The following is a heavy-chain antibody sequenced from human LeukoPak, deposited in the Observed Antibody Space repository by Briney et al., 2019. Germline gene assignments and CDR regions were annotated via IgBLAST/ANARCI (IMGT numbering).Heavy chain of an antibody. Sequence: GGSLRLSCAASGFTFSGSAMHWVRQASGKGLEWVGRIRSKANSYATAYAASVKGRFTISRDDSKNTAYLQMNSLKTEDTAVYYCTRYHCSSTSCYPFGDYWGQGTLVTVPS. D-gene: IGHD2-2*01. CDR3: TRYHCSSTSCYPFGDY. CDR2: IRSKANSYAT. CDR1: GFTFSGSA. V-gene: IGHV3-73*01. J-gene: IGHJ4*02.